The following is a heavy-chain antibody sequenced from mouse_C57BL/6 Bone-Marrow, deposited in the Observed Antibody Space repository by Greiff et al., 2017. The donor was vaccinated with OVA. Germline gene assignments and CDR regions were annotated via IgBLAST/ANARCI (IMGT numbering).Heavy chain of an antibody. J-gene: IGHJ4*01. CDR3: AGQSDYDFLYAMDY. D-gene: IGHD2-4*01. Sequence: VKLVESGPGLVQPSQSLSITCTVSGFSLTSYGVHWVRQSPGKGLEWLGVIWSGGSTDYNAAFISRLSISKDNSKSQVFFKMNSLQADDTAIYYCAGQSDYDFLYAMDYWGQGTSVTVSS. CDR1: GFSLTSYG. CDR2: IWSGGST. V-gene: IGHV2-2*01.